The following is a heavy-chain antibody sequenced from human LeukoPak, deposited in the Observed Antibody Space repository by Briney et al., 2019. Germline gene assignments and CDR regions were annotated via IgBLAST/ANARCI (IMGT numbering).Heavy chain of an antibody. CDR3: ATAWEPDYYFDY. CDR2: ISDDGNKK. J-gene: IGHJ4*02. CDR1: GFTFSSYA. Sequence: PGRSLRLSCAASGFTFSSYAMHWVRQAPGKGLEWVAVISDDGNKKYYADSVKGRFTISRDNPKNNLYLQMNSLRAEDTSVYYCATAWEPDYYFDYWGQGTLVTVSS. D-gene: IGHD1-26*01. V-gene: IGHV3-30-3*01.